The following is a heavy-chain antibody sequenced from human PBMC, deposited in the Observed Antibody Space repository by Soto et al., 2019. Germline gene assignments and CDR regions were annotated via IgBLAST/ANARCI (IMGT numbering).Heavy chain of an antibody. V-gene: IGHV3-23*01. CDR3: ARFLPASLDVYYDFWSGYSYYMDV. CDR2: ISGSGGST. D-gene: IGHD3-3*01. J-gene: IGHJ6*03. Sequence: GGSLRLSCAASGFTFSSYAMSWVRQAPGKGLEWVSAISGSGGSTYYADSVKGRFTISRDNSKNTLYLQMNSLRAEDTAVYYFARFLPASLDVYYDFWSGYSYYMDVWGKGTTVTVSS. CDR1: GFTFSSYA.